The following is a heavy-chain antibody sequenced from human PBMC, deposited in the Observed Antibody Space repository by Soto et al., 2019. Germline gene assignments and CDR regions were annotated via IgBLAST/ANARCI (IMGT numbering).Heavy chain of an antibody. V-gene: IGHV3-33*08. CDR1: GFTFSNYG. Sequence: PGVSLRLSCAASGFTFSNYGMHWVRQAPGKGLEWVAVIWYDGSKKYYGDSVKGRFTISRDNSKNTLDLHMNSLRAEDTAVYYCVRAQGINIYGYFLYYWGQGTLVTVSS. J-gene: IGHJ4*02. CDR2: IWYDGSKK. CDR3: VRAQGINIYGYFLYY. D-gene: IGHD5-18*01.